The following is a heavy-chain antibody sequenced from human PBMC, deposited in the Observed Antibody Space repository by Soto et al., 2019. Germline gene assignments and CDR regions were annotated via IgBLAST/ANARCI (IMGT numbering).Heavy chain of an antibody. CDR1: GFTFSSYA. D-gene: IGHD5-12*01. V-gene: IGHV3-23*01. Sequence: HPGGSLRLSCAASGFTFSSYAMSWVRQAPGKGLEWASAISGSGGSTYYADSVKGRFTISRDNSKNTLYQQMNNLRAEDTAVYYGAKEEFGYSGYPPQYYFDYWGQGTLVTVSS. J-gene: IGHJ4*02. CDR3: AKEEFGYSGYPPQYYFDY. CDR2: ISGSGGST.